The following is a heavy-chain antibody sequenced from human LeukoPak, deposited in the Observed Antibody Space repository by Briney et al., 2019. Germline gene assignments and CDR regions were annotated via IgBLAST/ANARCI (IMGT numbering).Heavy chain of an antibody. J-gene: IGHJ6*03. CDR3: ARDRGYCSSTSCYGLDYYYYYMDV. Sequence: ASVKVSCKASGYTFTSYGISWVRQAPGQGLEWMGWISAYNGNTNYAQKLQGRVTMTTDTSTSTAYMELRSLRSDDTTVYYCARDRGYCSSTSCYGLDYYYYYMDVWGKGTTVTISS. V-gene: IGHV1-18*01. D-gene: IGHD2-2*01. CDR2: ISAYNGNT. CDR1: GYTFTSYG.